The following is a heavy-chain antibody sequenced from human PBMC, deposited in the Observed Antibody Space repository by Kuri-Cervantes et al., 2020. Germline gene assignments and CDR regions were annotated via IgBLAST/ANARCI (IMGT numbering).Heavy chain of an antibody. J-gene: IGHJ4*02. CDR3: ARGASTTVTTYLDYFDY. Sequence: SETLSLTCTVSGGSISSSSYYWGWIRQPPGKGLEWIGSIYYSGSTYYNPSLKSRVTISVDTSKNPFSLKLSSVTAADTAVYYCARGASTTVTTYLDYFDYWGQGTLVTVSS. CDR2: IYYSGST. V-gene: IGHV4-39*07. D-gene: IGHD4-17*01. CDR1: GGSISSSSYY.